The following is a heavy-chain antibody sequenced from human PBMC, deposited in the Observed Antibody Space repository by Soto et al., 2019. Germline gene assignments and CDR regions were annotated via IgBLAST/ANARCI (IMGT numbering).Heavy chain of an antibody. CDR3: ARRTGGGVAGTFYFDC. J-gene: IGHJ4*02. V-gene: IGHV1-46*03. CDR1: GYTFTSYY. D-gene: IGHD6-19*01. Sequence: QVQLVQSGAEVKRPGASVKVSCKASGYTFTSYYIHWVRQAPGQGLEWMGIINPSGGSTRYAQKFQGRVPLTRDQSASTVYMELSSLRSDDTAVYYCARRTGGGVAGTFYFDCWGQGTLLTVSS. CDR2: INPSGGST.